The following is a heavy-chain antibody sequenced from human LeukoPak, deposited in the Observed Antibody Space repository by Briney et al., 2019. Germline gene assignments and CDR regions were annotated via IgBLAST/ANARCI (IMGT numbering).Heavy chain of an antibody. CDR3: ARDHLRGESTGGYHFDQ. D-gene: IGHD3-16*02. CDR2: INPNTGGT. Sequence: ASVKVSFKASGYTFTGYYIHWVRQAPGQGLEWMGRINPNTGGTNYAQKFRGRVTMTRVTSISKAYMELTRLRSDDTAVFYCARDHLRGESTGGYHFDQWGQGTLVTVSS. V-gene: IGHV1-2*06. J-gene: IGHJ4*02. CDR1: GYTFTGYY.